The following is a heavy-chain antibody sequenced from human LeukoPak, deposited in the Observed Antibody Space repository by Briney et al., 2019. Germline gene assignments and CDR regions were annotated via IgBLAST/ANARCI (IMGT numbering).Heavy chain of an antibody. V-gene: IGHV3-74*01. CDR1: GFTFSSYW. D-gene: IGHD3-10*01. J-gene: IGHJ4*02. Sequence: PGGSLRLSCAASGFTFSSYWMHWVRQAPGKGLVWVSRINSDGSSTSYADSVKGRFTISRDNAKNTLYLQMNSLRAEDTAVYYCARGHPNYYGSGSYFGNLDYWGQGTLVTVSS. CDR3: ARGHPNYYGSGSYFGNLDY. CDR2: INSDGSST.